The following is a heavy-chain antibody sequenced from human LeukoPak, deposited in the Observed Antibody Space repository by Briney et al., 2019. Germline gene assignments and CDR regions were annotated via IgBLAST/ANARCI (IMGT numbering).Heavy chain of an antibody. J-gene: IGHJ4*02. CDR3: AKQPFRTYSYGSGSYSPPDY. D-gene: IGHD3-10*01. Sequence: PGGSLRLSCAASGFTFSSYGMHWVRQAPGKGLEWVAVIWYDGSNKYYADSVKGRFTISRDNSKNTLYLQMNSLRAEDTAVYYCAKQPFRTYSYGSGSYSPPDYWGQGTLVTVSS. CDR2: IWYDGSNK. V-gene: IGHV3-33*06. CDR1: GFTFSSYG.